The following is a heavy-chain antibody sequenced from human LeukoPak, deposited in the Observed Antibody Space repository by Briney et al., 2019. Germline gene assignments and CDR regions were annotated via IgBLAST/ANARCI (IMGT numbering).Heavy chain of an antibody. V-gene: IGHV3-23*01. CDR2: ISGIGDST. Sequence: PGGSLRLSCAASGFTFSNYPMSWVRQAPGKGLEWVSAISGIGDSTYYADSVKGRFTISRDNSKNTLYLQMDSLRAEGTAVYYCVKGSYYESSGHYYFDSWGQGTLVTVSS. CDR3: VKGSYYESSGHYYFDS. J-gene: IGHJ4*02. D-gene: IGHD3-22*01. CDR1: GFTFSNYP.